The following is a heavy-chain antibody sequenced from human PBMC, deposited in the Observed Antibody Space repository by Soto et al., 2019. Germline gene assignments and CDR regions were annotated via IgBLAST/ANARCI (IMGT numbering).Heavy chain of an antibody. V-gene: IGHV1-3*01. J-gene: IGHJ4*02. D-gene: IGHD3-10*01. CDR1: GYTFSTFP. CDR2: INAANGDT. CDR3: ARKDYYGSGSYHFDY. Sequence: ASVKVSCKASGYTFSTFPMHWVRQAPGQNLEWMGWINAANGDTGYSQNFQGRVTITRDTSASTAYMELSGLRSEDTAMYYCARKDYYGSGSYHFDYWGQGTLVTVSS.